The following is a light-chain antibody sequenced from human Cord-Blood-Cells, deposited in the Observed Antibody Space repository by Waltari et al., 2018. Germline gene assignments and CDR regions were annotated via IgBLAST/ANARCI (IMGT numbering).Light chain of an antibody. CDR2: DVS. J-gene: IGLJ1*01. V-gene: IGLV2-14*01. Sequence: QSALTQPASVSGSPGQSITISCTGTSSDVGGYNYVSWYQQHPGKAPKLMIYDVSKRPSGVSNRFSGSKSGNTASLTISGLQAEDEADYYCSSYTSSSTRVFGTGIKVTVL. CDR1: SSDVGGYNY. CDR3: SSYTSSSTRV.